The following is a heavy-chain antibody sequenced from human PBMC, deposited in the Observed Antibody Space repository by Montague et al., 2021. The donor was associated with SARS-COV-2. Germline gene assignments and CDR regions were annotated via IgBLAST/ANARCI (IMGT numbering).Heavy chain of an antibody. CDR1: GGSFSGNN. CDR2: INHNGST. D-gene: IGHD3-22*01. Sequence: SETLSLTCTVYGGSFSGNNWSWIRKPPRKGLGWIGKINHNGSTNYNPSLKSRVTISVDTSKNQFSLKLSSVTAADTAVYYCASVPSGYYDSSGYHIWGQGTLVTVSS. CDR3: ASVPSGYYDSSGYHI. V-gene: IGHV4-34*01. J-gene: IGHJ4*02.